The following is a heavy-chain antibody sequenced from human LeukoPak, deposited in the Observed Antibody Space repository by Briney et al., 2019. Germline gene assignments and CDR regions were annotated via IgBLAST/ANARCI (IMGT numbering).Heavy chain of an antibody. D-gene: IGHD2-2*01. CDR2: ISSGGSTT. Sequence: GGSLRLSCAASGFTFISYEMNWVRQAPGKGLEWVSYISSGGSTTYYADSVKGRFTISRDNAKNSLYLQMNSLRAEDTAVYYCARDATDCSKWGQGTLVTVSS. J-gene: IGHJ4*02. V-gene: IGHV3-48*03. CDR3: ARDATDCSK. CDR1: GFTFISYE.